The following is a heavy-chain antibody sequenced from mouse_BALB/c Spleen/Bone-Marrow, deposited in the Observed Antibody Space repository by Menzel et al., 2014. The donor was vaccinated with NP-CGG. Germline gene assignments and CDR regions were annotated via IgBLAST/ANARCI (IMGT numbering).Heavy chain of an antibody. J-gene: IGHJ2*01. CDR1: GFTFTDYY. V-gene: IGHV7-3*02. CDR3: ARYGYDYFDY. D-gene: IGHD2-2*01. Sequence: EVQGVESGGGLVQPRGSLRLSCATSGFTFTDYYMSWVRQPPGKALEWLGFIRNKANGYTTEYSASVKGRFTISRDNSQSILYLQMNTLRAEDSATYYCARYGYDYFDYWGQGTTLTVSS. CDR2: IRNKANGYTT.